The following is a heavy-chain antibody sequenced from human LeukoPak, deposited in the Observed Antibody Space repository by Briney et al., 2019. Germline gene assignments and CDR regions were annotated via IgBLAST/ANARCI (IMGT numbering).Heavy chain of an antibody. CDR1: GISMSSYY. Sequence: SETLSLTCTVSGISMSSYYWTWIRQPPGKGLEWIAYVYTSGSTNYNPSLKSRVTISLDTSKNQFSLKMGSVTAADTAVYYCASLTRESAPRGKGNFWAGYSDYWGQGTLVTVSS. CDR2: VYTSGST. V-gene: IGHV4-59*01. CDR3: ASLTRESAPRGKGNFWAGYSDY. J-gene: IGHJ4*02. D-gene: IGHD3/OR15-3a*01.